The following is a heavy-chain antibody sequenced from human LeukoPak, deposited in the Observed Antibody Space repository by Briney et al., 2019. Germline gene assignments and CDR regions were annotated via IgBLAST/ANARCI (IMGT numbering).Heavy chain of an antibody. CDR1: GGSISSYY. Sequence: PSETLSLTCTVSGGSISSYYWNWIRQPAGKGLEYIGRIYTTGSTNYNPSLKSRVTMSVDTSKNQFSLKLSSVTAADTAVYYCARGSLDYYYYGMDVWGQGTTVTVSS. D-gene: IGHD1-26*01. J-gene: IGHJ6*02. CDR2: IYTTGST. CDR3: ARGSLDYYYYGMDV. V-gene: IGHV4-4*07.